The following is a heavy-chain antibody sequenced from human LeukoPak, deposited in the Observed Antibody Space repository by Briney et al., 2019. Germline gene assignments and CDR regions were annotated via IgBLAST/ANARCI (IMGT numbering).Heavy chain of an antibody. Sequence: ASVKVPCKASGYTFTGYYMHWVRQAPGQGLEWMGWINPNSGGTNYAQKFQGWVTMTRDTSISTAYMELSRLRSDDTAVYYCARAQYIVATNLQGAFDIWGQGTMVTVSS. CDR1: GYTFTGYY. CDR2: INPNSGGT. CDR3: ARAQYIVATNLQGAFDI. D-gene: IGHD5-12*01. V-gene: IGHV1-2*04. J-gene: IGHJ3*02.